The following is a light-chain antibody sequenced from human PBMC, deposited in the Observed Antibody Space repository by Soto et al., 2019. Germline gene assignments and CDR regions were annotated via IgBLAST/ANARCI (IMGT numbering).Light chain of an antibody. CDR1: RSDVGAYNY. V-gene: IGLV2-14*01. J-gene: IGLJ1*01. CDR3: SSFTGRFTFV. CDR2: EVT. Sequence: QAVLTQHASVSGSPGQSIAISCTGSRSDVGAYNYVSWYQQHPGKAPKLMISEVTNRPSGVSDRFSGSKSGNTASLTISGLQAEDEADYYCSSFTGRFTFVFGTGTKV.